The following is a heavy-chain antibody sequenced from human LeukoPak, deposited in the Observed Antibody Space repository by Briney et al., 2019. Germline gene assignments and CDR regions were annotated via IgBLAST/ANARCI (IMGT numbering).Heavy chain of an antibody. V-gene: IGHV3-7*01. J-gene: IGHJ4*02. CDR1: GFNFNGHW. Sequence: GGSLRLSCAASGFNFNGHWMTWVRQAPGKGLEWVANINEDGNGKYYVDSVKGRFTISRDNAKNSLYLEMNSLRAEDTAMYYCARHIPRGNNYFDNWGQGTLVTVSS. CDR2: INEDGNGK. CDR3: ARHIPRGNNYFDN. D-gene: IGHD3-16*01.